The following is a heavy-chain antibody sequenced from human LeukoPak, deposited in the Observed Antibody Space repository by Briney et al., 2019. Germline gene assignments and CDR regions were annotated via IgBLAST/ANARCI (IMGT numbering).Heavy chain of an antibody. CDR1: GGSISSYY. CDR2: IYYSGST. CDR3: AREGGSTSLDY. D-gene: IGHD2-2*01. V-gene: IGHV4-59*01. J-gene: IGHJ4*02. Sequence: SETLSLTCTVSGGSISSYYWSWIRQPPGKGLEWIGYIYYSGSTNYNPSLESRVTISVDTSKNQFSLKLSSVTAADTAVYYCAREGGSTSLDYWGQGTLVTVSS.